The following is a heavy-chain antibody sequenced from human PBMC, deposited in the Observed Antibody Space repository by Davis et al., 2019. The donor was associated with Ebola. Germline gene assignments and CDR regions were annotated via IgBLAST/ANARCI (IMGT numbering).Heavy chain of an antibody. CDR3: ARLEGGYGMDV. J-gene: IGHJ6*02. V-gene: IGHV4-34*09. D-gene: IGHD1-1*01. CDR1: GGSFSGYY. Sequence: SETLSLTCTVYGGSFSGYYWSWIRQPPGKGLEWIGEINHSGSTNYNPSLKSRVTISVDTSKNQFSLKLSSVTAADTAVYYCARLEGGYGMDVWGQGTTVTVSS. CDR2: INHSGST.